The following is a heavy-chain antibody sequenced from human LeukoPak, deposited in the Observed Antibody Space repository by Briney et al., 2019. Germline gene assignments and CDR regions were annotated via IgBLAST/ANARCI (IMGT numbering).Heavy chain of an antibody. J-gene: IGHJ4*02. D-gene: IGHD6-6*01. Sequence: AGGSLRLSCAASGFTFSSYSMNWVRRAPGKGLEWISYISISSSIIYYADSVKGRFTISRDNSKNTLYLQMNSLRAEDTAVYFCVSLGYSSSSVRYWGQGTLVTVSS. CDR1: GFTFSSYS. V-gene: IGHV3-48*01. CDR3: VSLGYSSSSVRY. CDR2: ISISSSII.